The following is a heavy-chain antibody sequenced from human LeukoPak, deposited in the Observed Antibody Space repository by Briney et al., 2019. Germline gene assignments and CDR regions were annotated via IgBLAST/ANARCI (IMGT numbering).Heavy chain of an antibody. D-gene: IGHD1-26*01. J-gene: IGHJ4*02. CDR1: GGSISTYF. Sequence: SETLSLTCTVSGGSISTYFWSWIRQPPGKGLEWIGHIYYSGSTTYNPSLKSRVTISVDTSKNQFSLKLSSVTAADTAAYYCARHKTGGTYPLDYWGQGTLVTVSS. CDR2: IYYSGST. CDR3: ARHKTGGTYPLDY. V-gene: IGHV4-59*08.